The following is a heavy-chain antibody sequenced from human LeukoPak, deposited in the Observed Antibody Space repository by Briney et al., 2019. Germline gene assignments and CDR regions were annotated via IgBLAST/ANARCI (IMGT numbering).Heavy chain of an antibody. D-gene: IGHD4-23*01. J-gene: IGHJ4*02. CDR1: GFIFSSFT. V-gene: IGHV3-21*01. Sequence: GGSLRLSCTASGFIFSSFTMTWVRQAPGKGLEWVSSISSSSTYIYYADSVKGRFTISRDNAKNSLYLQMNSLRAEDMAVYYCARDGYGVNSADYWGQGTLVTVSS. CDR2: ISSSSTYI. CDR3: ARDGYGVNSADY.